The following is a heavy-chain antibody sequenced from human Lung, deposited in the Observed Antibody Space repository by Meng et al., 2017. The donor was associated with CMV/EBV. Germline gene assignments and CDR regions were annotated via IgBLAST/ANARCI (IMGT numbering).Heavy chain of an antibody. J-gene: IGHJ4*02. CDR1: GFPFDEYA. D-gene: IGHD3-3*01. CDR2: ISWTGRYT. CDR3: AKSSERSGYYSGDSIDY. V-gene: IGHV3-9*03. Sequence: SXEASGFPFDEYAMHWVRQVPGKGLEWVSAISWTGRYTGYADSVQGRFTISRDNAKNSLYLQMNSLRLEDMALYYCAKSSERSGYYSGDSIDYWGQGXLVTVSS.